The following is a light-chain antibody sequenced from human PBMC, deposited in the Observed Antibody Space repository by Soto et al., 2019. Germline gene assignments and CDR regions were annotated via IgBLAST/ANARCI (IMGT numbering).Light chain of an antibody. CDR3: AAWDDSLSGPV. V-gene: IGLV1-47*02. CDR1: SSNIGSNY. Sequence: QSVLTQPPSASRTPGQRITISCSGSSSNIGSNYVYWYQQLSGTAPKLLIYSNNQRPSGVPDRFSGSKSGTSASLAISGLRSEDEADYYCAAWDDSLSGPVFGGGTQLTVL. J-gene: IGLJ3*02. CDR2: SNN.